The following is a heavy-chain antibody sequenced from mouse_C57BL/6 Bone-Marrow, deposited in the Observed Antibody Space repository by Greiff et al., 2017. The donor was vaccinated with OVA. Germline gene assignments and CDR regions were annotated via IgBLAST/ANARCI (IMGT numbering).Heavy chain of an antibody. CDR1: GYSFTGYY. CDR3: ARAFLDY. CDR2: INPSTGGT. V-gene: IGHV1-42*01. J-gene: IGHJ2*01. Sequence: VQLKQSGPELVKPGASVKISCKASGYSFTGYYMNWVKQSPEKSLEWIGEINPSTGGTTYNQKFKAKATLTVAKSSSTAYMQLKSLTSEDSAVYYCARAFLDYWGQGTTLTVSS.